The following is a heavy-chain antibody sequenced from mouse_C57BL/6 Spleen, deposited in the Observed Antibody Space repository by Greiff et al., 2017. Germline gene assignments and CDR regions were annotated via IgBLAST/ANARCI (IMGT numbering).Heavy chain of an antibody. CDR1: GYTFTSYG. J-gene: IGHJ4*01. Sequence: VKLLESGAELVKPGASVKLSCKASGYTFTSYGINWVKQRPGQGLEWIGWIYPGGGSTKYNEKFKGKATLTVDTSSSTAYMELHSLTSEDSAVXFCSRGGVLQYDIDYWGQGTSLTVSS. V-gene: IGHV1-85*01. CDR3: SRGGVLQYDIDY. CDR2: IYPGGGST. D-gene: IGHD1-1*01.